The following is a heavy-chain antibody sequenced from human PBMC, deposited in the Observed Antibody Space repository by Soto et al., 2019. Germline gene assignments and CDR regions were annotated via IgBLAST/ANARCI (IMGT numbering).Heavy chain of an antibody. V-gene: IGHV3-74*01. CDR2: INQDGSDT. J-gene: IGHJ4*02. CDR3: ARDDPSSIPTDF. D-gene: IGHD3-3*02. CDR1: GFTFSNYW. Sequence: LRLSCAASGFTFSNYWMHWVRQAPGKGLAWVSHINQDGSDTTYADSVKGRFTISRDNAKNTLYLQMDSLRAEDTAVYFCARDDPSSIPTDFWGPGILVTVSS.